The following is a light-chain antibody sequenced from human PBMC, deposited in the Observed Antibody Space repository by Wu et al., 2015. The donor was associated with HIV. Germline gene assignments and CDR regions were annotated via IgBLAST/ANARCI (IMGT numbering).Light chain of an antibody. J-gene: IGKJ1*01. CDR3: QKYNSVPWT. CDR2: AAS. CDR1: QGISNY. V-gene: IGKV1-27*01. Sequence: DIRMTQSPSSLSASVGDRVTITCRASQGISNYLAWYQQKPGKIPKLLINAASTLQSGVPTRFSGGGSGTDFTLTISSLQPEDVATYYCQKYNSVPWTFGQGTKVEIK.